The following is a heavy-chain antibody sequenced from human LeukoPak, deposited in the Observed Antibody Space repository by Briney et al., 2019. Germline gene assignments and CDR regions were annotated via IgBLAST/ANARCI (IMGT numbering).Heavy chain of an antibody. D-gene: IGHD6-6*01. V-gene: IGHV3-48*01. CDR3: ARGFPARRGAFDI. J-gene: IGHJ3*02. CDR2: ISNGNSPI. Sequence: GGSLRLSCAASGFTFSSYWMSWVRQAPGKGLEWVSYISNGNSPIYYADSVKGRFTISRDNAKNSLYLQMYSLRVEDTAVYYCARGFPARRGAFDIWGQGTKVTVSS. CDR1: GFTFSSYW.